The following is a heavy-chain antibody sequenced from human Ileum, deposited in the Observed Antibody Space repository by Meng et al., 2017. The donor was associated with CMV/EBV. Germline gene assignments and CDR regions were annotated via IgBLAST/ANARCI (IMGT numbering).Heavy chain of an antibody. Sequence: HITLMESGPTLVKPTQTLTLTGTFSGFSLPTSGVGVGWILQPPGKALEWVALIYWDDDKRYSPSLKSRLIITKDTSKNQVVLTLTNVDPVDTGTYYCAYGSTRRTQRFDPWGQGILVTVSS. CDR3: AYGSTRRTQRFDP. D-gene: IGHD2-2*01. J-gene: IGHJ5*02. CDR2: IYWDDDK. V-gene: IGHV2-5*02. CDR1: GFSLPTSGVG.